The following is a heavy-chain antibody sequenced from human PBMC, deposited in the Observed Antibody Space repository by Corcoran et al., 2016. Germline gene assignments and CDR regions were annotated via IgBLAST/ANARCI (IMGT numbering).Heavy chain of an antibody. V-gene: IGHV1-18*01. D-gene: IGHD6-19*01. Sequence: QVQLVQSGAEVKKPGASVKVSCKASGYTFTSYGISWVRQAPGQGIEWMGWISAYNGNTNYAQKLQGRVTMTTDTSTSTAYRELRSLRSDDTTVYYCARDLSPPGQWLAGAFDIWGQGTMVTVSS. CDR1: GYTFTSYG. CDR2: ISAYNGNT. CDR3: ARDLSPPGQWLAGAFDI. J-gene: IGHJ3*02.